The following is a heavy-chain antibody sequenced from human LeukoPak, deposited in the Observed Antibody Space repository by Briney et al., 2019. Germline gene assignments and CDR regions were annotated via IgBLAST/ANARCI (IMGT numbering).Heavy chain of an antibody. CDR2: IYTSGST. CDR3: ARVGLARIGYCSGGSCYSDAFDI. J-gene: IGHJ3*02. D-gene: IGHD2-15*01. CDR1: GGSISSGSYY. V-gene: IGHV4-61*02. Sequence: TSETLSLTCTVSGGSISSGSYYWNWIRQPAGKGLEWIGRIYTSGSTNYNPSLKSRVTISVDTSKNQFSLKLSSVTAADTAVYYCARVGLARIGYCSGGSCYSDAFDIWGQGTMVTVSS.